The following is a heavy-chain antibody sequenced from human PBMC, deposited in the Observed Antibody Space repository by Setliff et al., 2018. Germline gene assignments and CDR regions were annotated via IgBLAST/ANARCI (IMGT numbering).Heavy chain of an antibody. V-gene: IGHV4-59*08. CDR1: GGPTIGYY. J-gene: IGHJ4*02. Sequence: SETLSLTCAVSGGPTIGYYWTWIRQAPGKGLEWIGYIHPWGGSSESTNYSPSLKSRVTISMDTSKNQFSLKLTSVTAADTAVYYCARTIYGDCPVDWGQGTLVTVSS. D-gene: IGHD4-17*01. CDR3: ARTIYGDCPVD. CDR2: IHPWGGSSEST.